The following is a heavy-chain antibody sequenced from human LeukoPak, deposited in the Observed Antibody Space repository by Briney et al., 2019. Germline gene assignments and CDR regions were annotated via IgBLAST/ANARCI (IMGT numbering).Heavy chain of an antibody. CDR1: GYTFTRYY. D-gene: IGHD1-14*01. Sequence: ASVKVSCKASGYTFTRYYMHWVRQAPGQGLEWMGIINPSGGSTSYAQKFQGRVTMTRDTSTSTVYIQLSSLRSEDTAVYYCARGYREPGHDYWGQGTLVTVSS. V-gene: IGHV1-46*01. CDR2: INPSGGST. J-gene: IGHJ4*02. CDR3: ARGYREPGHDY.